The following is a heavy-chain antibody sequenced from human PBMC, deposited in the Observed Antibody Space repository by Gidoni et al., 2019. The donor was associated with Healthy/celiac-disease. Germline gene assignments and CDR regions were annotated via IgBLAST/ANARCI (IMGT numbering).Heavy chain of an antibody. J-gene: IGHJ5*02. D-gene: IGHD3-10*01. Sequence: QVQLPQWGAGLLKPSETLSLPCAVYGGSFRGYYWSWIRQPPGKGLEWIGEINHSGSTNYNPSLKSRVTISVDTSKNQFSLKLSSVTAADTAVYYCARARITMVRGGSWFDPWGQGTLVTVSS. CDR2: INHSGST. V-gene: IGHV4-34*01. CDR3: ARARITMVRGGSWFDP. CDR1: GGSFRGYY.